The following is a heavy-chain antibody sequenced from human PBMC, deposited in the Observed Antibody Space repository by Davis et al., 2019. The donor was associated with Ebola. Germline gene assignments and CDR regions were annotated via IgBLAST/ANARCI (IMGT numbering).Heavy chain of an antibody. CDR2: ISFSGSTI. J-gene: IGHJ4*02. V-gene: IGHV3-11*04. CDR3: ASPGSHYYDSSGYLYAY. Sequence: GGSLRLSCAASGFTFSDYYMSWIRQAPGKGLEWVSYISFSGSTIYYADSVKGRFTISRDNAKNSLYLQMNSLRAEDTAMYYCASPGSHYYDSSGYLYAYWGQGTLVTVSS. D-gene: IGHD3-22*01. CDR1: GFTFSDYY.